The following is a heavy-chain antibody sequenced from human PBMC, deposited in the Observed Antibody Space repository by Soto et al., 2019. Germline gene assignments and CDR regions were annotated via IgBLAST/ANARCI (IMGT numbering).Heavy chain of an antibody. V-gene: IGHV3-21*01. J-gene: IGHJ6*03. CDR3: ARGGGAYCSSTSCYAQILGVPYYMDV. CDR1: GFTFSSYS. CDR2: ISSSSSYI. Sequence: PGGSLRLSCAASGFTFSSYSMNWVRQAPGKGLEWVSSISSSSSYIYYADSVKGRFTIPRDNAKNSLYLQMNSLRAEDTAVYYCARGGGAYCSSTSCYAQILGVPYYMDVWGKGTTVTVSS. D-gene: IGHD2-2*01.